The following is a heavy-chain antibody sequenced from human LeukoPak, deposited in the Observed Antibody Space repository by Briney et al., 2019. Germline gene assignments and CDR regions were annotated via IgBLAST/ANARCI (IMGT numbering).Heavy chain of an antibody. V-gene: IGHV1-3*01. CDR2: INAGNGNT. CDR3: ARDPGPIYGDYEKISWFDP. J-gene: IGHJ5*02. D-gene: IGHD4-17*01. CDR1: GYTFTNYA. Sequence: ASVKVSCKASGYTFTNYAMHWVRQAPGQRLEWMGWINAGNGNTKYSQKFQGRVTLTRDTSASTAYMELSSLRSEDTAVYYCARDPGPIYGDYEKISWFDPWGQGTLVTVSS.